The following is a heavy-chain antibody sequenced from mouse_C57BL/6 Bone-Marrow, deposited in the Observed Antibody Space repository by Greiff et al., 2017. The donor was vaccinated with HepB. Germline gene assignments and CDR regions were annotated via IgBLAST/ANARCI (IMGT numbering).Heavy chain of an antibody. Sequence: VQLQQPGAELVKPGASVKLSCKASGYTFTSYWMQWVKQRPGQGLEWIGEIDPSDSYTNYNQKFKGKATLTVDTSSSTAYMQLSSLTSEDSAVYYCASWDFGYWGQGTTLTVSS. CDR1: GYTFTSYW. D-gene: IGHD4-1*01. V-gene: IGHV1-50*01. CDR2: IDPSDSYT. CDR3: ASWDFGY. J-gene: IGHJ2*01.